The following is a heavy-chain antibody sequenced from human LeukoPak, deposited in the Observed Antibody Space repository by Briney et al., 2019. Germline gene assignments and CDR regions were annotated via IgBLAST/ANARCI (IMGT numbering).Heavy chain of an antibody. CDR3: VRQYGGGGSYYYGLDV. V-gene: IGHV6-1*01. D-gene: IGHD4/OR15-4a*01. Sequence: SQTLSLTCAISGDSVSSNSAAWNWIRQSPSRGLEWLGRTFYRSKWQSDYSVSVRSRISINPDTSKNQVSLQFNSVTPEDTAVYYCVRQYGGGGSYYYGLDVWGQGTTVTVSS. CDR1: GDSVSSNSAA. CDR2: TFYRSKWQS. J-gene: IGHJ6*02.